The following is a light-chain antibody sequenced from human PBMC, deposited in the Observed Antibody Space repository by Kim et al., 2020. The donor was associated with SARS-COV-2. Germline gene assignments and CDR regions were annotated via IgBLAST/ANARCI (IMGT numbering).Light chain of an antibody. J-gene: IGLJ2*01. V-gene: IGLV3-1*01. CDR3: QAWDSSHVV. Sequence: SYELTQPPSVSVSPGQTASITCSGDKLGDKYACWYQQKPGQSPVLVIYQDSKRPSGIPERFSGSTSGNTATLTISGTQALDEADYYCQAWDSSHVVFGGG. CDR1: KLGDKY. CDR2: QDS.